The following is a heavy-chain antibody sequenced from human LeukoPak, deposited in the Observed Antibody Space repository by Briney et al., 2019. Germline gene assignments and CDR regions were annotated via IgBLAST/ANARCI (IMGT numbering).Heavy chain of an antibody. D-gene: IGHD6-13*01. CDR3: ARHLKTGIATAGTAYYGMDV. V-gene: IGHV4-39*01. J-gene: IGHJ6*02. CDR2: IHYSGST. Sequence: SETLSLTCTVSGDSISSSNYYWGWIRQPPGKGLEWIGSIHYSGSTSYNPSLKSRVTISVDTSKNQFSLKLSSVTAADTAVYYCARHLKTGIATAGTAYYGMDVWGQGTTVTVSS. CDR1: GDSISSSNYY.